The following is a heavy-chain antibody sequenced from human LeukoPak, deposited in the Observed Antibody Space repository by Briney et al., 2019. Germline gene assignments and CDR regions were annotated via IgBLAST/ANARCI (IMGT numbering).Heavy chain of an antibody. CDR2: IQQDGSEE. D-gene: IGHD3-3*01. CDR1: GFSFSDYW. CDR3: ARVPPSITIFGVVITPYYFDY. V-gene: IGHV3-7*03. Sequence: SGGSLRLSCAASGFSFSDYWMGWVRQAPGKGLEWVANIQQDGSEEYYMDSVKGRFTISRHNSKNTLYLQMNSLRAEDTAVYYCARVPPSITIFGVVITPYYFDYWGQGTLVTVSS. J-gene: IGHJ4*02.